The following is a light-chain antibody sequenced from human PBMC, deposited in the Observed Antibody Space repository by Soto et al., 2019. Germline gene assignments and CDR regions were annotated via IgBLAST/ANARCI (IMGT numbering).Light chain of an antibody. CDR1: SRDVGGHDY. V-gene: IGLV2-14*01. CDR3: SSYTTVPSPQWV. CDR2: EVD. Sequence: QSALTQPASVSGSPGQSITISCTGTSRDVGGHDYVSWYQQHPGKAPKLIIYEVDNRPSGISDRFSASKSGNTASLTISGLQAEDEAHYYCSSYTTVPSPQWVFAGGTKVTVL. J-gene: IGLJ3*02.